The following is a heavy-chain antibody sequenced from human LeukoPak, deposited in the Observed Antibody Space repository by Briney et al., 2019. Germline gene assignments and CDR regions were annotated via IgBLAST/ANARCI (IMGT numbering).Heavy chain of an antibody. V-gene: IGHV1-2*06. CDR3: ARDRGDYFDY. D-gene: IGHD3-10*01. Sequence: ASVTVSCKASGYTFTGYYMHWVRQPPGQGLEWMGRINPNSGGTNYAQKFQGRVTMTRDTSISTAYLELSRLRSDDTAGYYCARDRGDYFDYLGQGTLVTGSP. CDR2: INPNSGGT. CDR1: GYTFTGYY. J-gene: IGHJ4*02.